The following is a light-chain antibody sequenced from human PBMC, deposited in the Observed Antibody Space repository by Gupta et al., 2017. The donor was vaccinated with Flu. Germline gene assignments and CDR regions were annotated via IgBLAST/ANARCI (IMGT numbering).Light chain of an antibody. CDR3: MQLLQTPWT. Sequence: EIVMTQSPLSLSVTPGEPTSLSCRSSQSLQHSNGYKYLDWYRQKPVHSPQLLIYLGSNRASGVPDRFSGSGSGTDFTLKISRVEAEDVGVYYCMQLLQTPWTFGQGTKVEIK. CDR1: QSLQHSNGYKY. V-gene: IGKV2-28*01. CDR2: LGS. J-gene: IGKJ1*01.